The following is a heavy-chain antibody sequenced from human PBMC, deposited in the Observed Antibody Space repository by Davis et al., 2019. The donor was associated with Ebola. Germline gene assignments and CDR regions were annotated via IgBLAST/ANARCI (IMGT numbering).Heavy chain of an antibody. CDR3: ATDRNWDFDY. D-gene: IGHD7-27*01. Sequence: GGSLRLSCAASGFTFSSFGMHWVRQAPGKGLEWVAVISYDGSRRYYADSVKGRFTISRDNAKNSLYLQMNSLRDEDTAVYYCATDRNWDFDYWGQGTLVTVSS. CDR2: ISYDGSRR. CDR1: GFTFSSFG. V-gene: IGHV3-30*12. J-gene: IGHJ4*02.